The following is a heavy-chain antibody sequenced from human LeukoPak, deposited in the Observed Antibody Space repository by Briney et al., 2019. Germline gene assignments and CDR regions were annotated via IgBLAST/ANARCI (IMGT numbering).Heavy chain of an antibody. D-gene: IGHD4-17*01. V-gene: IGHV1-69*04. CDR3: ARALRMTTVTTYAPPQFFAY. J-gene: IGHJ4*02. CDR2: IIPILGIA. Sequence: SVKVSCKASGGTFSSYAISWVRQAPGQGLEWMGRIIPILGIANYAQKFQGRVTITADKSTSTAYMELSSLRSEDTAVYYCARALRMTTVTTYAPPQFFAYGGREP. CDR1: GGTFSSYA.